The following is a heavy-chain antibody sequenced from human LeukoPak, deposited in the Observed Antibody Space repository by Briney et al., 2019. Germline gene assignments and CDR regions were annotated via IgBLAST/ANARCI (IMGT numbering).Heavy chain of an antibody. CDR2: ISTTGST. CDR1: GGSISGYY. J-gene: IGHJ4*02. CDR3: AGAPNTYYFDY. Sequence: SETLSLTCTVSGGSISGYYWSWFRQSAGKGLEWIGRISTTGSTNYNPSLKSRVTMSLDTSKNQFSLRVSSVTAADTAVYYCAGAPNTYYFDYWGQGTLVTVSS. D-gene: IGHD2-8*01. V-gene: IGHV4-4*07.